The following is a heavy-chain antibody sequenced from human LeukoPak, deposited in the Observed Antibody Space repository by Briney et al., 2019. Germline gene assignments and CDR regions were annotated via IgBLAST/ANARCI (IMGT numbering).Heavy chain of an antibody. CDR2: ISYDGSNK. Sequence: GSLRLSFAAPGIPLSSLAMPRVRPGPRQGPEWVAGISYDGSNKYYADSVKGRFTISRDNSKNTLYLQMNSLRAEDTAVYYCARDTPYSSGWYWYDYWGQGTLVTVSS. V-gene: IGHV3-30*04. CDR1: GIPLSSLA. CDR3: ARDTPYSSGWYWYDY. D-gene: IGHD6-19*01. J-gene: IGHJ4*02.